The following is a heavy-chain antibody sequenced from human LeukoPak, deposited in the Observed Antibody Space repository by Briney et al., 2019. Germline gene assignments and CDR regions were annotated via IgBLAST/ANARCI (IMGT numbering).Heavy chain of an antibody. V-gene: IGHV5-51*01. Sequence: GESLRISCKGSGYSFTNYWIGWVRQMPGKGLEWMGIIYPGDSDIRNSPSFQGRVTISVDKSISTVYLQWSSLKASDTAMYYCARDGPVPATADAFDFWGQGTMVIVSS. D-gene: IGHD2-2*01. J-gene: IGHJ3*01. CDR1: GYSFTNYW. CDR3: ARDGPVPATADAFDF. CDR2: IYPGDSDI.